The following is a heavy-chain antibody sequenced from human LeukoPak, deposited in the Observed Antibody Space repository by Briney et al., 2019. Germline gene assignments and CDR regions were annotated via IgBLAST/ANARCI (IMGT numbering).Heavy chain of an antibody. CDR2: ISSSSNYI. V-gene: IGHV3-21*01. J-gene: IGHJ6*02. CDR3: ARGPSSVPLGMDV. Sequence: PGGSLRLSCAASGFTVSSYYMSWVRQAPGKGLEWVSSISSSSNYIYYADSVKGRFNISRDNAKNSLYLQMNSLRAEDTAVYYCARGPSSVPLGMDVWGQGTTVTVSS. CDR1: GFTVSSYY.